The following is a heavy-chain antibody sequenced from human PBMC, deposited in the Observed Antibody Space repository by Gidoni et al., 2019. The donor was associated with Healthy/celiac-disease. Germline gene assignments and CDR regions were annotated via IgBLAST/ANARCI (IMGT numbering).Heavy chain of an antibody. Sequence: EVQLVESGGGLVQPGGSLRLSCAASGFTFSSYAMSWVRQAPGKGLEWVSAISGSGGSTYYADSVKGRFTISRDNSKNTLYLQMNSLRAEDTAVYYCAKEDYSGYDDYYYYGMDVWGQGTTVTVSS. CDR1: GFTFSSYA. D-gene: IGHD5-12*01. CDR2: ISGSGGST. V-gene: IGHV3-23*04. J-gene: IGHJ6*02. CDR3: AKEDYSGYDDYYYYGMDV.